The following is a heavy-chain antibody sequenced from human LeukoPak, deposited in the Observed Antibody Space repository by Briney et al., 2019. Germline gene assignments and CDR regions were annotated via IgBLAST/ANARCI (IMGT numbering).Heavy chain of an antibody. J-gene: IGHJ5*02. D-gene: IGHD3-22*01. CDR1: GFTFSSYA. CDR2: ISYDGSNK. V-gene: IGHV3-30*04. Sequence: PGGSLRLSCAASGFTFSSYAMHWVRQAPGKGLEWVAVISYDGSNKYYADSVKGRFTISRDNSKNTPYLQMNSLRAEDTAVYYCARVMIVVVIAWFDPWGQGTLVTVSS. CDR3: ARVMIVVVIAWFDP.